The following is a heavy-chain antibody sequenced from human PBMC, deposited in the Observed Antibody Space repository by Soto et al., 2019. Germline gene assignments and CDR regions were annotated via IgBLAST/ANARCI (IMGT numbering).Heavy chain of an antibody. CDR1: GFSLSTSGAA. CDR2: IYWDGDK. J-gene: IGHJ5*02. Sequence: QINLIESGPTLVNPTQTLTLTCTFSGFSLSTSGAAVGWVRQPPGRALEWLALIYWDGDKRYNASLGNRLTITKDTSMNHVVPTLTNVDPADTATYYCAHRATMTIFGLIIDNGIWLDPWGQGTRVIVSS. CDR3: AHRATMTIFGLIIDNGIWLDP. D-gene: IGHD3-3*01. V-gene: IGHV2-5*02.